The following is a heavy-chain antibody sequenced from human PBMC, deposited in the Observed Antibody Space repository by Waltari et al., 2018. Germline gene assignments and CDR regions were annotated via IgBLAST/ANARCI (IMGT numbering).Heavy chain of an antibody. D-gene: IGHD2-2*02. Sequence: QVQLQESGPGLVKPSETLSLTCTVSGGSLSSYYWSWIRQPAGKGLEWIGRIYTSGSTNYHPSLKSRVTMSVDTSKNQFSLKLSSVTAADTAVYYCARGYCSSTSCYTWWFDPWGQGTLVTVSS. J-gene: IGHJ5*02. CDR2: IYTSGST. V-gene: IGHV4-4*07. CDR1: GGSLSSYY. CDR3: ARGYCSSTSCYTWWFDP.